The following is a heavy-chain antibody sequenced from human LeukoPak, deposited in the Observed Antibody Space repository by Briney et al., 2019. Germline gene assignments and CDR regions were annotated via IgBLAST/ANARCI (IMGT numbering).Heavy chain of an antibody. D-gene: IGHD3-3*01. CDR1: GFTFSSYA. J-gene: IGHJ4*02. CDR3: ATHTKVLRFFEWSQRGGYFDY. V-gene: IGHV3-23*01. Sequence: GGSLRLSCAASGFTFSSYAMSWVRQAPGKGLEWVSAISGSGGSTYYADSVKGRFTISRDNSKNTLYLQMNSLRAEDTAVYYCATHTKVLRFFEWSQRGGYFDYWGQGTLVTVSS. CDR2: ISGSGGST.